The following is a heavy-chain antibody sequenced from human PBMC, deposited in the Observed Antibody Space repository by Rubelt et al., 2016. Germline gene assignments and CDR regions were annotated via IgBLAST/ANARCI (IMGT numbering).Heavy chain of an antibody. Sequence: MGWINPNSGGTNYAQKFQGRVTMTRDTSISTAYMELSRLRSDDTAVYYCARGNRLSYYYGMDVWGQGTTVTVSS. V-gene: IGHV1-2*02. CDR2: INPNSGGT. D-gene: IGHD3-16*02. CDR3: ARGNRLSYYYGMDV. J-gene: IGHJ6*02.